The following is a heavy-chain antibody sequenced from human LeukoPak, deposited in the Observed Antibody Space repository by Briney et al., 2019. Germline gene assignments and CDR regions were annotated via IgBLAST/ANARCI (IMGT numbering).Heavy chain of an antibody. Sequence: GASVKVSCKASGYTFTGYYMHWVRQAPGQGLEWMGWINPNSGGTNYAQKFQGRVTMTRDTSISTAYMELSRLRSDDTAVYYCARERGGIAREIDYWGQGTLVTVSS. V-gene: IGHV1-2*02. CDR3: ARERGGIAREIDY. CDR1: GYTFTGYY. CDR2: INPNSGGT. D-gene: IGHD6-13*01. J-gene: IGHJ4*02.